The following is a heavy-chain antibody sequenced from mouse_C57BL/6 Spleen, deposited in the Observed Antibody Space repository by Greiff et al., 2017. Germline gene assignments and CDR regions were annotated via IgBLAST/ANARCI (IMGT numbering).Heavy chain of an antibody. CDR2: IYPGDGDT. Sequence: VQLQQSGPELVKPGASVKISCKASGYAFSSSWMNWVKQRPGKGLEWIGRIYPGDGDTNYNGKFKGKATLTADKSYSTAYMQLSSLTSEDSAVYFCARGAIYDGCGDYFDYWGQGTSLTVSS. CDR3: ARGAIYDGCGDYFDY. V-gene: IGHV1-82*01. CDR1: GYAFSSSW. J-gene: IGHJ2*02. D-gene: IGHD2-3*01.